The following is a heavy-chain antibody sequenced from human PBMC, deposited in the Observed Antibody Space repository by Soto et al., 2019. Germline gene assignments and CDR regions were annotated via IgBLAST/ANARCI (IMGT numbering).Heavy chain of an antibody. CDR3: ARPGYSSTWFGSPFNI. CDR1: GGSIGSYY. CDR2: IYNGGST. Sequence: SETLSLTCTVSGGSIGSYYWSWIRQPPGKGLEWIGYIYNGGSTDYNPSLKSRVTISADTSKSQISLNLTSVTAADTAVYYCARPGYSSTWFGSPFNIWGQGTMVTVSS. V-gene: IGHV4-59*08. D-gene: IGHD6-13*01. J-gene: IGHJ3*02.